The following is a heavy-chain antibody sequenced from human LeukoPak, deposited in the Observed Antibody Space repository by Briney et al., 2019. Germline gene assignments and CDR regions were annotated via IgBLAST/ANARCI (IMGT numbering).Heavy chain of an antibody. CDR1: GFTFSSYE. Sequence: GGSLRLSCAASGFTFSSYELNWVRQAPGKGLEWVSYLSGSGSTIYYADSVKRRFTISRDNAKNPLYLQMNSLRAEDTAVYYCARTRRTEDTFDIWGQGTMITVSS. CDR2: LSGSGSTI. D-gene: IGHD1-1*01. CDR3: ARTRRTEDTFDI. V-gene: IGHV3-48*03. J-gene: IGHJ3*02.